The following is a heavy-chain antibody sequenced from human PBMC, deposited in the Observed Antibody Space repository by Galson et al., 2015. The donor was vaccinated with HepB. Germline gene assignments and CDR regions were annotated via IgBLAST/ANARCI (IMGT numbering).Heavy chain of an antibody. CDR1: GFKFNRYV. Sequence: SLRLSCAASGFKFNRYVMSWVRQAPGKGLEWLSSITASGDSTSDADFVKGRVTISRDNSKNMVYLEMSSLTGEDTALYYCAKDLRVGSSGWADAFDVWGQGTMVTVSS. CDR3: AKDLRVGSSGWADAFDV. D-gene: IGHD6-19*01. J-gene: IGHJ3*01. V-gene: IGHV3-23*01. CDR2: ITASGDST.